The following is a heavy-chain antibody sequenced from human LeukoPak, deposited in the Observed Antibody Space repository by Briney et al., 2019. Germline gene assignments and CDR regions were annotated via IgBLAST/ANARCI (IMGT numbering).Heavy chain of an antibody. CDR1: GGSISSYY. J-gene: IGHJ3*02. Sequence: SETLSLTCTVSGGSISSYYWSWIRQPPGKGLEWIGYIYYSGSTNYNPSLKSRVTISVDTSKNQFSLKLSSVTAADTAVYYCARETLLSSGYTVGAFDIWGQGTMVTVSS. CDR3: ARETLLSSGYTVGAFDI. CDR2: IYYSGST. V-gene: IGHV4-59*01. D-gene: IGHD3-22*01.